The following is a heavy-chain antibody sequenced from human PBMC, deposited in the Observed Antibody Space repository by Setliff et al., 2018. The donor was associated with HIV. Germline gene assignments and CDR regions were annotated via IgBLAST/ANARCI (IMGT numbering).Heavy chain of an antibody. V-gene: IGHV4-39*01. J-gene: IGHJ6*03. CDR3: ARHCGYSPGQICYYYLDI. D-gene: IGHD5-18*01. CDR1: GGSISSSSYY. Sequence: PSETLSLTCTVSGGSISSSSYYWGWIRQPPGKGLEWIGSIYYNGSPFYNPSLKSRVTISVDTSKNQFSLNLSSVTAADTAVYYCARHCGYSPGQICYYYLDIWGNGTTVTVSS. CDR2: IYYNGSP.